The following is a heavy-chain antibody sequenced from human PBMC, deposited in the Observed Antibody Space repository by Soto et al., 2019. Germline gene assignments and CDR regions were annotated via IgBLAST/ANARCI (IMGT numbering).Heavy chain of an antibody. J-gene: IGHJ4*02. Sequence: SETLSLTCVVSDGSISSYDWWTLVRQPPGKGLEWIGKMYHSGGADYSPSLKSRVTISADSSKNHFSLRLTGVTAADTAVYYCATGNVDSMLEYWGQGTQVTVSS. D-gene: IGHD3-3*01. CDR3: ATGNVDSMLEY. V-gene: IGHV4-4*02. CDR2: MYHSGGA. CDR1: DGSISSYDW.